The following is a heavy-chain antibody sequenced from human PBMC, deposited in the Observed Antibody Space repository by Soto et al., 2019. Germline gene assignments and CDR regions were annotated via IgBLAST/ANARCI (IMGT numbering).Heavy chain of an antibody. CDR2: INAHSGGT. Sequence: ASVKVSCKASGFSFTGYYIHWLRQAPGQGLEWMGWINAHSGGTEYAQKFQGRVTLTRDTSIATAYLTLTSLSSDDTALYYCAKDLTRQLAYWLDPWGQGTQVTVSS. J-gene: IGHJ5*02. CDR3: AKDLTRQLAYWLDP. V-gene: IGHV1-2*02. D-gene: IGHD6-6*01. CDR1: GFSFTGYY.